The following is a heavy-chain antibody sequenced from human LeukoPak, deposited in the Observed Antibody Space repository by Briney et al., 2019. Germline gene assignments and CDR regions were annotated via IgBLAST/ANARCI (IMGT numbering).Heavy chain of an antibody. Sequence: GESLKISCKGPEYDFANYWIGRVRQMPGRGLEWMGIVYPAGSIIHYSPSFQGQVTISVDRSVSTAYLQRTSLKASDSAMYFCARRRYFDTYLDPWGQGTLVTVSS. D-gene: IGHD2/OR15-2a*01. CDR3: ARRRYFDTYLDP. CDR2: VYPAGSII. CDR1: EYDFANYW. J-gene: IGHJ5*02. V-gene: IGHV5-51*01.